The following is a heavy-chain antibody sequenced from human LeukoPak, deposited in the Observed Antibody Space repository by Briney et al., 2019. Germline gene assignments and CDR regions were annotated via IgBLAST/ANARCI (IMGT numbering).Heavy chain of an antibody. Sequence: GGSLRLSCAASGFTFSSYSMNWVRQAPGEGLEWVSYISSSSSTIYYADSVKGRFTISRDNAKNSLYLQMNSLRAEDTAVYYCAKMAYDSSGLGDYWGQGTLVTVSS. CDR2: ISSSSSTI. CDR1: GFTFSSYS. CDR3: AKMAYDSSGLGDY. D-gene: IGHD3-22*01. J-gene: IGHJ4*02. V-gene: IGHV3-48*01.